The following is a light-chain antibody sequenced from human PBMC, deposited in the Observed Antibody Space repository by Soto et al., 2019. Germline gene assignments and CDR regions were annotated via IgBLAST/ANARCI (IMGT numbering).Light chain of an antibody. CDR2: WAS. CDR1: QSILYSSNNKNY. J-gene: IGKJ1*01. Sequence: DIVMTQSPDSLAVSLGERATINCKSSQSILYSSNNKNYLAWYQQKPGQRPKLLIYWASTRESGVPDRFSGSGSGTDFTLTISSLPAKDAAVYCGLQYATTPEAFGQGTKVEIK. CDR3: LQYATTPEA. V-gene: IGKV4-1*01.